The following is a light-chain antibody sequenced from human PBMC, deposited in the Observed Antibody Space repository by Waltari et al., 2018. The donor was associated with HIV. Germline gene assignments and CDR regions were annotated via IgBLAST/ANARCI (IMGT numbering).Light chain of an antibody. CDR3: YSRYISGVSWV. Sequence: SYELTQPPSVSVSPGQTARITCSGDALPKKYVYWYQQKSGQAPVLVIYKGTKRPSGISETFSGSSSGTVATLTITGDQVEHGADYYGYSRYISGVSWVFGGGTKLTVL. CDR2: KGT. J-gene: IGLJ3*02. V-gene: IGLV3-10*01. CDR1: ALPKKY.